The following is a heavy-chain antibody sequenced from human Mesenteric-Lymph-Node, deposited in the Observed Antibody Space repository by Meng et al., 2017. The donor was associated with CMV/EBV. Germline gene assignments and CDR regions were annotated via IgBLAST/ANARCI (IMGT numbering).Heavy chain of an antibody. Sequence: GESLKISCAASGFTVTDAWMHWVRQTPEKGLEWVGRIKTKLEGGTTDYAASVKGRFTISRDTSKDSLYLQMNSLRGEDTAVYYCAKDVGGNRRDYSYGMDVWGQGTTVTVSS. V-gene: IGHV3-15*01. D-gene: IGHD4-23*01. CDR1: GFTVTDAW. CDR3: AKDVGGNRRDYSYGMDV. CDR2: IKTKLEGGTT. J-gene: IGHJ6*02.